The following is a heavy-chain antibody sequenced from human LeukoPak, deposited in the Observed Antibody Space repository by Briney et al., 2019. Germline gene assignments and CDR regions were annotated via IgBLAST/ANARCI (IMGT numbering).Heavy chain of an antibody. J-gene: IGHJ3*02. V-gene: IGHV3-64D*06. CDR1: GFTFSRCA. CDR3: VKSAGFDWLSPLDAFDI. CDR2: ISSSGGST. Sequence: QTGGSLRLSCSASGFTFSRCAMHWVRQAPGKGLEYVSAISSSGGSTYYADSVKGRFTISRDNSKDTLYLQMSSLRAEDTTVYYCVKSAGFDWLSPLDAFDIWGQGTMVTVSS. D-gene: IGHD3-9*01.